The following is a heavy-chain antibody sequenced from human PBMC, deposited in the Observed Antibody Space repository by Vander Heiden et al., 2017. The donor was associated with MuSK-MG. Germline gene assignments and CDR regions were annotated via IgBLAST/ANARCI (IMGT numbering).Heavy chain of an antibody. CDR1: GGTFSSYA. V-gene: IGHV1-69*01. D-gene: IGHD3-10*01. CDR2: IIPIFATT. Sequence: QVQLVQSGAEVKKPGSSVKVSCKASGGTFSSYAISWVRQAPGQGLEWMGGIIPIFATTKYAQKFQGRVTITADESTSTAYMELNSLRSEDTAVYYCARGGSGSVNYYFYYYFYMDVWGKGTTVTVSS. J-gene: IGHJ6*03. CDR3: ARGGSGSVNYYFYYYFYMDV.